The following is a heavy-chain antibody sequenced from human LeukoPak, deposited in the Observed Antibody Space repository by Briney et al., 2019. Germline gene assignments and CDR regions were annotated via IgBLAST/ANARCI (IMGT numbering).Heavy chain of an antibody. Sequence: GGSLRLSCAASGFTFSSYSMNWVRQAPGKGLEWVSSISSSSSYIYYADSVKGRFTISRDNAKNSLYLQMNSLRAEDTAVYYCARVPSGSYYYFDYWGQGTLVTVSS. V-gene: IGHV3-21*01. D-gene: IGHD1-26*01. CDR1: GFTFSSYS. CDR2: ISSSSSYI. CDR3: ARVPSGSYYYFDY. J-gene: IGHJ4*02.